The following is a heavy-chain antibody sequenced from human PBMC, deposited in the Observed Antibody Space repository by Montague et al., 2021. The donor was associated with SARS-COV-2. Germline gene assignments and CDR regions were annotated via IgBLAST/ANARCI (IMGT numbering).Heavy chain of an antibody. CDR1: GDSVSSNIAT. CDR3: ARAYCGGDCYFYWYFDL. J-gene: IGHJ2*01. V-gene: IGHV6-1*01. D-gene: IGHD2-21*02. CDR2: TYYRSKWYN. Sequence: CAISGDSVSSNIATWNWIRQSPSRGLEWLGRTYYRSKWYNDYAVSVKSRVIINPDTSNNRISLQFNSVTPEDTAVYYCARAYCGGDCYFYWYFDLWGRGTLVTVSS.